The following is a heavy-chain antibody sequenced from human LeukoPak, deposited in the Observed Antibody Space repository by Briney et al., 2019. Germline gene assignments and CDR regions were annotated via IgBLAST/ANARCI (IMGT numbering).Heavy chain of an antibody. CDR2: IKQDGSEK. CDR1: GFTFSSYW. Sequence: GGSLRLSCAASGFTFSSYWMSWVRQAPGKGLEWVANIKQDGSEKYYVDSVKGRFTISRDNAKNSLYLQMNSLRAEDMAVYYCARDRGYDFWSGYYWYYYYYMDVWGKGTTVTVSS. CDR3: ARDRGYDFWSGYYWYYYYYMDV. D-gene: IGHD3-3*01. V-gene: IGHV3-7*01. J-gene: IGHJ6*03.